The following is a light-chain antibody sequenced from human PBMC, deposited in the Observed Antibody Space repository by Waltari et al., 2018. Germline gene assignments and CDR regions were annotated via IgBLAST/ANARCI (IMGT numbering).Light chain of an antibody. CDR2: GKD. Sequence: SSELTQDPAVSVALGQTIRITCQGDTLRTSYASWYQVKPGQAPLLVMYGKDKRPSGIPDRIAGSSSGTTSSLTITGAQAEDEADYYCSSRNGGASQVVFAGGTKVNVL. CDR1: TLRTSY. CDR3: SSRNGGASQVV. V-gene: IGLV3-19*01. J-gene: IGLJ2*01.